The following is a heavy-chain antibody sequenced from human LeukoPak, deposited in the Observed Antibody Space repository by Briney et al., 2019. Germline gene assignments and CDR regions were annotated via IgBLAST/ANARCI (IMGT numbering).Heavy chain of an antibody. J-gene: IGHJ4*02. CDR3: ARVAGYCSGGSRYDY. Sequence: ASVKVSCKASGYTFTNYYMHWVRQAPGQGLEWMGIINPSGGSTSYAQKFQGRVTMTRDTSTTTVYMELSSLRSEDTAVYYCARVAGYCSGGSRYDYWGQGTLVTVSS. CDR1: GYTFTNYY. CDR2: INPSGGST. V-gene: IGHV1-46*01. D-gene: IGHD2-15*01.